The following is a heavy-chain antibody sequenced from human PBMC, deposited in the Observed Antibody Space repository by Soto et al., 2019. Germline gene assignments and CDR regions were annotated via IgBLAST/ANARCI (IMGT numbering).Heavy chain of an antibody. Sequence: QVQLVESGGGVVQPGRSLRLSCAASGFTFSSYAMHWVRQAPGKGLEWVAVISYDGSNKYHADSVKGRFTISRDNSKNTLYLQMNSLRAEDTAVYYCARDFAIMATTLFGDYWGQGTLVTVSS. CDR1: GFTFSSYA. J-gene: IGHJ4*02. CDR2: ISYDGSNK. D-gene: IGHD3-10*02. CDR3: ARDFAIMATTLFGDY. V-gene: IGHV3-30-3*01.